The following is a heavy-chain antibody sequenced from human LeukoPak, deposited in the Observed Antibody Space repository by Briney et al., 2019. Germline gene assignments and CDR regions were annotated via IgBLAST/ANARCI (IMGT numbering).Heavy chain of an antibody. V-gene: IGHV4-59*12. CDR1: GGSISPYY. D-gene: IGHD2-15*01. CDR3: ARGSQSLGYCSGGSCRAKIFDY. Sequence: SETLSLTCTVSGGSISPYYWSWIRQSPGKGLEFIAWIHYSGRTYYHPSFKSRVTISLGTSKNQFSLRLSSVTAADTAVYYCARGSQSLGYCSGGSCRAKIFDYWGQGTLVTVSS. J-gene: IGHJ4*02. CDR2: IHYSGRT.